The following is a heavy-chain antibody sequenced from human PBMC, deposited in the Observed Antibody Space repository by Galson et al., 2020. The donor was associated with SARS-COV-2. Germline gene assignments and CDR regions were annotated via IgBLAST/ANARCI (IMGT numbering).Heavy chain of an antibody. J-gene: IGHJ4*02. CDR3: ARDGHTAMVFDY. CDR2: ISSSSSYI. CDR1: GFTFSSYS. Sequence: GGSLRLSCAASGFTFSSYSMNWVRQAPGKGLEWVSSISSSSSYIYYADSVKGRFTISRDNAKNSLYLQMNSLRAEDTAVYYCARDGHTAMVFDYWGQGTLVTVSS. D-gene: IGHD5-18*01. V-gene: IGHV3-21*01.